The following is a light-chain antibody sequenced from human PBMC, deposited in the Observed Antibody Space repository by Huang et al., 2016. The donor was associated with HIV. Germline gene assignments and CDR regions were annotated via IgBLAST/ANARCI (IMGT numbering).Light chain of an antibody. V-gene: IGKV3-11*01. CDR3: QQRSNWPRALT. CDR1: QSVSSY. CDR2: DGS. J-gene: IGKJ4*01. Sequence: EIVLTQSPATLSLSPGERATLSCRASQSVSSYLDWYQQKPGQAPRLLIYDGSNRATGIPARFSGSGAGTDFTLTISVLEPEDFTVYYCQQRSNWPRALTFGGGTEVEIK.